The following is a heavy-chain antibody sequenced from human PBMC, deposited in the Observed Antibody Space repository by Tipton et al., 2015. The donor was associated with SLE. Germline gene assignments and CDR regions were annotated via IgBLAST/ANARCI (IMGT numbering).Heavy chain of an antibody. V-gene: IGHV4-59*08. CDR3: ASNIVVVPAASASYGMDV. Sequence: TLSLTCTVSGGSISSYYWSWIRQPPGKGLEWIGYIYYSGSTNYNPSLKSRVTISVDTSKNQFSLKLSSVTAADTAVYYCASNIVVVPAASASYGMDVWGQGTTVTVSS. CDR2: IYYSGST. J-gene: IGHJ6*02. D-gene: IGHD2-2*01. CDR1: GGSISSYY.